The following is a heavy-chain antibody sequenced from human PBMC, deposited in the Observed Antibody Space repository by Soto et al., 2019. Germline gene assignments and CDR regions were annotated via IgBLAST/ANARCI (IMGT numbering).Heavy chain of an antibody. CDR3: AQGGGGMDV. V-gene: IGHV2-5*01. CDR2: IYWTDDQ. Sequence: QITLKESGPTLLKPTQTLTLTCNFSGFSLTTRGVGVDWIRHPPGKALEWLALIYWTDDQRYSTSLKNRLSVTKDTTENPVVLTMTNVDPVDTATYYCAQGGGGMDVWGQGTTVTVSS. J-gene: IGHJ6*02. D-gene: IGHD3-16*01. CDR1: GFSLTTRGVG.